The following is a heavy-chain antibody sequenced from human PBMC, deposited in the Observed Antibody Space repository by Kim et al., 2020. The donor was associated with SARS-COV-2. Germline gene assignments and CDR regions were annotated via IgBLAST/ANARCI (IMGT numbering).Heavy chain of an antibody. CDR3: ARDRNYYFDY. V-gene: IGHV4-59*01. Sequence: NTNYNPSLKSRVTISVDTSKKQFSLKLTSVTAADTAIYYCARDRNYYFDYWGQGTLVTVSS. CDR2: NT. J-gene: IGHJ4*02.